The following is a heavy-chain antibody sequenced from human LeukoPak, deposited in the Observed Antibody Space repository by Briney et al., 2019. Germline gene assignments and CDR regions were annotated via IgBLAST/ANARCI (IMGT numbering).Heavy chain of an antibody. D-gene: IGHD2-21*02. CDR2: IIPILGIA. Sequence: SVKVSCKASGGTFSSYAISWVRQAPGQGLEWMGRIIPILGIANYAQKFQGRVTITADKSTSTAYMELGSLRSEDTAVYYCASPLAYCGGDCYSPNDAFDIWGQGTMVTVPS. CDR3: ASPLAYCGGDCYSPNDAFDI. V-gene: IGHV1-69*04. CDR1: GGTFSSYA. J-gene: IGHJ3*02.